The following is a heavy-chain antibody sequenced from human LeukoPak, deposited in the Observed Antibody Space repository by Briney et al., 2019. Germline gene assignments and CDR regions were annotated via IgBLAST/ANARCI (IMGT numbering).Heavy chain of an antibody. Sequence: PGGSLRLSCAASGFTFSSYGMHWVRQAPGKGLEWVAVIWYDGSNKYYADSVKGRFTISRDNSKNTLYLQMNSLRAEDTAVYYCARACPEYYYDSSGYCFDYWGQGTLATVSS. J-gene: IGHJ4*02. CDR3: ARACPEYYYDSSGYCFDY. CDR2: IWYDGSNK. CDR1: GFTFSSYG. V-gene: IGHV3-33*01. D-gene: IGHD3-22*01.